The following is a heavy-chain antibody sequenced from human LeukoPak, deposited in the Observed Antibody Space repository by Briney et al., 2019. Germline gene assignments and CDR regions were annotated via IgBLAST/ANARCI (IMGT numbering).Heavy chain of an antibody. CDR2: IYSGGTT. Sequence: GGSLRLSCAASGFTVSSNYMSWVRQAPGKGLEWVSVIYSGGTTYYADSVKGRFTISRDNSKNTLYLQMNSLRAEDTAVYYCARTPGVRYGMDVWGQGTTVTVS. CDR3: ARTPGVRYGMDV. J-gene: IGHJ6*02. D-gene: IGHD3-10*01. V-gene: IGHV3-53*01. CDR1: GFTVSSNY.